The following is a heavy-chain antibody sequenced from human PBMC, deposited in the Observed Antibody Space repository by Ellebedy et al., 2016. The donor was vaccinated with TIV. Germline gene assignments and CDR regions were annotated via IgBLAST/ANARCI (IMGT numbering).Heavy chain of an antibody. CDR2: INHSGST. Sequence: SETLSLXCTIYGGSFSNYLWSWIRQPPGKGLEWIGDINHSGSTNYNPSLESRVTMSLDTSENQFSLKLNSVNVADTAVYYCARGFPAAWELAGAWGQGTLVTVSA. D-gene: IGHD6-19*01. CDR3: ARGFPAAWELAGA. J-gene: IGHJ4*02. V-gene: IGHV4-34*01. CDR1: GGSFSNYL.